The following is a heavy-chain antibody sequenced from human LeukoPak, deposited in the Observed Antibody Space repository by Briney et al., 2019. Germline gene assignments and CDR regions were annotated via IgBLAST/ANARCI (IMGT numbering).Heavy chain of an antibody. J-gene: IGHJ4*02. V-gene: IGHV3-49*04. CDR2: IRSKAYGGTT. CDR1: GFTFGDYA. CDR3: TRGWNDILTGYSPSDY. D-gene: IGHD3-9*01. Sequence: GGSLRLSCTASGFTFGDYAMSWVRQAPGKGLEWVGFIRSKAYGGTTEYAASVKGRFTISRDDSKSIAYLQMNSLKTEDTAVYYCTRGWNDILTGYSPSDYWGQGTLVTVSS.